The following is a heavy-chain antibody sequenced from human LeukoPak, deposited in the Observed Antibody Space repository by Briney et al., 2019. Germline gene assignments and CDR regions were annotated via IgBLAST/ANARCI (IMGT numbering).Heavy chain of an antibody. V-gene: IGHV1-2*02. J-gene: IGHJ4*02. Sequence: GASVKVSCTASGYTFTGYYMHWVRQAPGQGLEWMGWINPNSGGTNYAQKFQGRVTMTSDTSISTAYMELRRLRSDDTAVYYCARYGKIVVVPAGISGGDYWGQGTLVIVA. CDR2: INPNSGGT. CDR3: ARYGKIVVVPAGISGGDY. CDR1: GYTFTGYY. D-gene: IGHD2-2*01.